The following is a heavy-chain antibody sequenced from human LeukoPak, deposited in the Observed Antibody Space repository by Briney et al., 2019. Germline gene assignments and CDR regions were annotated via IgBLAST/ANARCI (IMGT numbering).Heavy chain of an antibody. Sequence: ASVKVSCKASGYTFTGHFIFWVRQSPGQRLELMAWINPDTGVTNYAQKFQGRVTVASDTSISTAYLDISRLTSDDTALYYCSREASCDSTSCPLDYWGQGTLVTVSS. CDR3: SREASCDSTSCPLDY. CDR2: INPDTGVT. V-gene: IGHV1-2*02. D-gene: IGHD2-2*01. CDR1: GYTFTGHF. J-gene: IGHJ4*02.